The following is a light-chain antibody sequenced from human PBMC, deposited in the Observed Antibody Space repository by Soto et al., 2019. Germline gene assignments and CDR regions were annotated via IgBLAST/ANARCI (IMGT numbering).Light chain of an antibody. Sequence: DIQLTQSPSFLSAAVGDRVTIICQASQDISNYLAWYQQKPGKAPKLLIFGAFTLQSGVPSRFSGSGSGPEFTLTISSLQPEDIAIYYCQHLNYYPYTFGQGTKLEIK. CDR1: QDISNY. CDR3: QHLNYYPYT. V-gene: IGKV1-9*01. CDR2: GAF. J-gene: IGKJ2*01.